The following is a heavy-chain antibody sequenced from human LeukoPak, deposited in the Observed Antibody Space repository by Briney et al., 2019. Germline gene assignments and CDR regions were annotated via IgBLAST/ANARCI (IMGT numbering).Heavy chain of an antibody. J-gene: IGHJ6*02. D-gene: IGHD3-3*01. V-gene: IGHV1-8*01. CDR2: MNPNSGNT. CDR3: ARARAAYYDFWSGYWHYYGMDV. Sequence: ASVKVSCKASGYTFISYDINWVRQATGQGLEWMGWMNPNSGNTGYAQKFQGRVTMTRNTSISTAYMELSSLRSEDTAVYYCARARAAYYDFWSGYWHYYGMDVWGQGTTVTVSS. CDR1: GYTFISYD.